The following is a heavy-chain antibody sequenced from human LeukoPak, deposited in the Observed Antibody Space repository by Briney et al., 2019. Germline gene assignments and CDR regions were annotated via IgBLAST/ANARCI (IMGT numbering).Heavy chain of an antibody. Sequence: PSETLSLTCTVSGGTVISGSYYWNWIRQPPGKTLEWIGYIYYSGSTNYNPSLKSRVTISMGTSKMQFSLKLNSVTAADTAVYYCARGKRTYNFGSGSQGFDYWGQGTLVTVSS. J-gene: IGHJ4*02. D-gene: IGHD3-10*01. CDR3: ARGKRTYNFGSGSQGFDY. CDR2: IYYSGST. CDR1: GGTVISGSYY. V-gene: IGHV4-61*01.